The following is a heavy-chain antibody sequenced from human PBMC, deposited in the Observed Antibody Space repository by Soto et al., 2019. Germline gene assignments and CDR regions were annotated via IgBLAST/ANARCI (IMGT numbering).Heavy chain of an antibody. CDR3: GGIAAPVSYYYYYMDV. Sequence: SETLSLTCTVSGGSISSSSYYWGWIRQPPGKGLEWIGSIYYSGSTYYNPSLKSRVTISVDTSKNQFSLKLSSVTAADTAVYYCGGIAAPVSYYYYYMDVWGKGTTVTVSS. CDR2: IYYSGST. V-gene: IGHV4-39*01. J-gene: IGHJ6*03. D-gene: IGHD6-13*01. CDR1: GGSISSSSYY.